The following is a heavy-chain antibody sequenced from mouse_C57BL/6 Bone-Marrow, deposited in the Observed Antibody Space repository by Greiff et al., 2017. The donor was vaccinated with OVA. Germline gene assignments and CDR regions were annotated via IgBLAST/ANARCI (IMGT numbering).Heavy chain of an antibody. V-gene: IGHV1-81*01. CDR1: GYTFTSYG. Sequence: QVQLQQSGAELARPGASVKLSCKASGYTFTSYGISWVKQRTGQGLEWIGEIYPRSGNTYYNEKFKGKATLTADKSSSTAYMELRSLPSEDSAVYFCARAGVTMITPWFAYWGQGTLVTVSA. CDR3: ARAGVTMITPWFAY. J-gene: IGHJ3*01. D-gene: IGHD2-4*01. CDR2: IYPRSGNT.